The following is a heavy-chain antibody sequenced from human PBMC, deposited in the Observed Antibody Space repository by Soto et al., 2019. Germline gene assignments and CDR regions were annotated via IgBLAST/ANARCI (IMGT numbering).Heavy chain of an antibody. Sequence: SETLSLTCAFYGGSFDDFYWSWVRQSPGKGLEWIGEISHDGGTNYSPSLASRISISADTSKNQFSLHLKSVTAADTGLYFCARGQLVWYGDLTPYYRDMDVWGQGTTVTVYS. CDR2: ISHDGGT. CDR1: GGSFDDFY. V-gene: IGHV4-34*01. J-gene: IGHJ6*02. D-gene: IGHD3-10*01. CDR3: ARGQLVWYGDLTPYYRDMDV.